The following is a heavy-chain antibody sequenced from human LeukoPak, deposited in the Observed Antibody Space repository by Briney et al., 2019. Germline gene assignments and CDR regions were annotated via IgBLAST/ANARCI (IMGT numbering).Heavy chain of an antibody. CDR2: IYPGDSDT. CDR1: GYSFTSYW. D-gene: IGHD3-10*01. J-gene: IGHJ5*02. V-gene: IGHV5-51*01. CDR3: ARHKAYYGSGSYYKRWFDP. Sequence: GESLKISCKGSGYSFTSYWIGWVRQMPGKGLEWMGIIYPGDSDTRYSPSFQGQVTISADKSISTAYLQWSSLRASDTAMYYCARHKAYYGSGSYYKRWFDPWGQGTLVTVSS.